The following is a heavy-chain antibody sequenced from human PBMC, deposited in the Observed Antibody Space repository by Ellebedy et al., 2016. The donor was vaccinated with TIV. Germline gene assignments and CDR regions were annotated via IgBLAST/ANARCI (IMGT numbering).Heavy chain of an antibody. V-gene: IGHV4-34*01. Sequence: SETLSLXXAVYGGSFSGYYWSWIRQPPGKGLEWIGEINHSGSTNYNPSLKSRVTISVDTSKNQFSLKLSSVTAADTAVYYCARGRERRGRLNPYMDVWGKGTTVTVSS. CDR1: GGSFSGYY. D-gene: IGHD1-26*01. CDR3: ARGRERRGRLNPYMDV. J-gene: IGHJ6*03. CDR2: INHSGST.